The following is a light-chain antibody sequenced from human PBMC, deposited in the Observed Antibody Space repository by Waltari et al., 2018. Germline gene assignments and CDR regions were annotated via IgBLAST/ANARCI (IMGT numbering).Light chain of an antibody. V-gene: IGKV4-1*01. Sequence: DIVMTQSPDSLAVSLGERATINCKSSQGVLYSSNNKNYLSWYRQKPGQPPKLHIYWASTRESGVPDRVSGSGSGTDFTLTISSLQAEDVAVYYCQQSYSIPLTFGGGTKVEIK. CDR2: WAS. CDR1: QGVLYSSNNKNY. J-gene: IGKJ4*01. CDR3: QQSYSIPLT.